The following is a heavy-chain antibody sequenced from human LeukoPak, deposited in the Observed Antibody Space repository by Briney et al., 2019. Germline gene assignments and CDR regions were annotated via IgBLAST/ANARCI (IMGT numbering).Heavy chain of an antibody. V-gene: IGHV4-59*01. CDR1: GGSIGDFF. CDR3: ARDRTYCSGTSCYPRWFDP. Sequence: SETLSLTCTVYGGSIGDFFWSWFRQPPGKGLEWIGYIHNSGSTNYNPSLKSRVIILVDTSKNQFSLKLNSVTAADTAVYYCARDRTYCSGTSCYPRWFDPWGRGTLVTVSS. D-gene: IGHD2-2*01. CDR2: IHNSGST. J-gene: IGHJ5*02.